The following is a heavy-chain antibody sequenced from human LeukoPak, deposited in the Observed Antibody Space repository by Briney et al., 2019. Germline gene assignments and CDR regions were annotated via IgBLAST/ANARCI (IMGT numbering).Heavy chain of an antibody. CDR3: ARAGRSRDGYNASAVDY. Sequence: SETLSLTFAVYGGSFSGYYWSWIRQPPGKGLEWIGEINHSGSTNYNPSLKSRVTISVDTSKNQFSLKLSSVTAADTAVYYCARAGRSRDGYNASAVDYWGQGTLVTVSS. D-gene: IGHD5-24*01. V-gene: IGHV4-34*01. CDR1: GGSFSGYY. CDR2: INHSGST. J-gene: IGHJ4*02.